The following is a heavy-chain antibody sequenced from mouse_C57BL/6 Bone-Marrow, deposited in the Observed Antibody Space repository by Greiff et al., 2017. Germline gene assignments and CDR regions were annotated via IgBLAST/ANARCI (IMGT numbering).Heavy chain of an antibody. J-gene: IGHJ2*01. V-gene: IGHV14-4*01. CDR3: TTRYFYRY. D-gene: IGHD1-1*01. Sequence: VQLQQSGAELVRPGASVKLSCTASGFNIKDDSMHWVKQRPEQGLEWIGWIDPENGDTEYASKFQGTSTITADPSSKTAYLQLSSLTSEDTAVYYCTTRYFYRYWGQGTTLTVSS. CDR2: IDPENGDT. CDR1: GFNIKDDS.